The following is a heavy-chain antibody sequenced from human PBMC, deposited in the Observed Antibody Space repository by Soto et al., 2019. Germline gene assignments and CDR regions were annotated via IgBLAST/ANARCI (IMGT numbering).Heavy chain of an antibody. Sequence: ASVKVSCKASGYTFTGYYMHWVRQAPGQGLGWMGWINPNSGGTNYAQKFQGRVTMTRDTSISTAYMELSRLRSDDTAVYYCARFRPGPSLTTDLEWVHYWGQGTLVTVSS. D-gene: IGHD1-26*01. CDR3: ARFRPGPSLTTDLEWVHY. CDR2: INPNSGGT. J-gene: IGHJ4*02. CDR1: GYTFTGYY. V-gene: IGHV1-2*02.